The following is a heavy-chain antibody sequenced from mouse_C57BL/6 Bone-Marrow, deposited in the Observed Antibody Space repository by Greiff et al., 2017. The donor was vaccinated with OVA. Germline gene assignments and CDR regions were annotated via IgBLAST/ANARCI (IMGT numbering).Heavy chain of an antibody. CDR2: IDPSDSET. CDR1: GYTFTSYW. V-gene: IGHV1-52*01. D-gene: IGHD2-3*01. J-gene: IGHJ2*01. Sequence: VQLQQPGAELVRPGSSVKLSCKASGYTFTSYWMHWVKQRPIQGLEWIGNIDPSDSETHYNQKFKDKATLTVDKSSSTAYMQLSSLTSEDSAVYYCARSDDGYYADYFDYWGQGTTLTVSS. CDR3: ARSDDGYYADYFDY.